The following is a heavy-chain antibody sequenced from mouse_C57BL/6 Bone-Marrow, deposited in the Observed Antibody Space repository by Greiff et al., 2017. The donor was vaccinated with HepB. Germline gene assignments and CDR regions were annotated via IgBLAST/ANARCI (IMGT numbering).Heavy chain of an antibody. Sequence: QVQLKESGAELVRPGSSVKLSCKASGYTFTSYWMDWVKQRPGQGLEWIGNIYPSDSETHYNQKFKDKATLTVDKSSSTAYMQLSSLTSEDSAVYYCARAMVTTLFFDYWGQGTTLTVSS. CDR2: IYPSDSET. CDR3: ARAMVTTLFFDY. D-gene: IGHD2-2*01. CDR1: GYTFTSYW. V-gene: IGHV1-61*01. J-gene: IGHJ2*01.